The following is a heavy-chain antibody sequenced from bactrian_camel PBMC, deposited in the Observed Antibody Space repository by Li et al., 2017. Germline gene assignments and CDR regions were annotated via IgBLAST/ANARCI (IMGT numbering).Heavy chain of an antibody. CDR1: ASAYVAYVYA. CDR2: IVANGVT. V-gene: IGHV3S53*01. D-gene: IGHD5*01. J-gene: IGHJ4*01. CDR3: AADRWGYCSGAMAY. Sequence: QVQLVESGGSSVPAGGSLKLTCVASASAYVAYVYAMAWFRQAPGKERERVAHIVANGVTLYAESVKGRFTISQDIAKNTLYLQMNRLKPDDTAMYYCAADRWGYCSGAMAYWGQGTQVTVS.